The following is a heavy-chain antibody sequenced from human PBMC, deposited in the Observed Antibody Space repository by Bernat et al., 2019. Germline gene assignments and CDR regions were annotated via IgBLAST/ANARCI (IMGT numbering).Heavy chain of an antibody. V-gene: IGHV4-39*01. D-gene: IGHD3-10*01. CDR1: GGSISSSSYY. CDR3: ARQRYGSGSQRENYYYYYGMDV. CDR2: IYYSGST. Sequence: QLQLQESGPGLVKPSETLSLTCTVSGGSISSSSYYWGWIRQPPGKGLEGIGSIYYSGSTYYNPSLKSRVTISVDTSKNQFSLKLSSVTAADTAVYYCARQRYGSGSQRENYYYYYGMDVWGQGTTVTVSS. J-gene: IGHJ6*02.